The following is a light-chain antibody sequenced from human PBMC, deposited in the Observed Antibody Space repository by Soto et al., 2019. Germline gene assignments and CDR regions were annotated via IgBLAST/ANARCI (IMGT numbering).Light chain of an antibody. CDR3: QQYMSSVT. V-gene: IGKV3-20*01. CDR1: QSVDSTF. Sequence: EIVLTQSPGSLSLSPGERATLSCRASQSVDSTFFAWYQKKPGQAPRLLMYGVSKRATGIPDRFSGSGSGTDVTLTISKLEPEDFAVYYCQQYMSSVTFGQGTRVEIK. J-gene: IGKJ1*01. CDR2: GVS.